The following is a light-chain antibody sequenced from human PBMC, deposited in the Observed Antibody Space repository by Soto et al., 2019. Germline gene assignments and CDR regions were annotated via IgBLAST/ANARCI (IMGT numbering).Light chain of an antibody. CDR3: CSYAGSSTLDV. J-gene: IGLJ1*01. CDR2: EGS. CDR1: SSDVGSYNL. Sequence: QSALTQPASVSGSPGQSITISCTGTSSDVGSYNLVSWYQQHPGKAPKLMIYEGSKWPSGVSNRFSGSKSGNTASLTISGLQAEDEADYYCCSYAGSSTLDVFGTGTKLTVL. V-gene: IGLV2-23*01.